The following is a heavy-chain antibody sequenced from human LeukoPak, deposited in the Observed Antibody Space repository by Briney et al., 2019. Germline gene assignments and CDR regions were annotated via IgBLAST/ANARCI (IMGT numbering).Heavy chain of an antibody. CDR2: IYYSGST. D-gene: IGHD3-3*01. Sequence: SETLSLTCTVSGGSISSYYWSWIRQPPGKGLEWIGYIYYSGSTNYNPSLKSRVTISVDTSKNQFSLKLSSVTAADTAVYYCARDSFLEWFHWFGPWGQGTLVTVSS. J-gene: IGHJ5*02. CDR1: GGSISSYY. CDR3: ARDSFLEWFHWFGP. V-gene: IGHV4-59*01.